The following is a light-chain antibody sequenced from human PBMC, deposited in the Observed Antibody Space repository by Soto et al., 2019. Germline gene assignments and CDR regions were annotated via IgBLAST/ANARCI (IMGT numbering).Light chain of an antibody. CDR2: DVS. CDR3: SSYTSSSTLEV. V-gene: IGLV2-14*01. J-gene: IGLJ1*01. Sequence: QSVLTQPASVSGSPGQSITISCTGTSSDIGGYNYVSWYQQYPGKAPKVMIYDVSNRPSGVSNRFSGSKSGNTASLTISGLQAEDEADYYCSSYTSSSTLEVFGTRTKVTVL. CDR1: SSDIGGYNY.